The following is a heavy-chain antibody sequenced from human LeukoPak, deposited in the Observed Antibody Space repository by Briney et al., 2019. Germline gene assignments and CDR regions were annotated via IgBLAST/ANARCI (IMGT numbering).Heavy chain of an antibody. J-gene: IGHJ4*02. V-gene: IGHV3-9*01. Sequence: GGSLRLSCEASGFFFDNYAMHWVRQAPGKGLEWVSGISWNSGHIGYADSVQGRFTISRDNAKNSLYLQMNSLRAEDTAVYYCARDLFVYWGQGTLVTVSS. CDR2: ISWNSGHI. CDR1: GFFFDNYA. CDR3: ARDLFVY.